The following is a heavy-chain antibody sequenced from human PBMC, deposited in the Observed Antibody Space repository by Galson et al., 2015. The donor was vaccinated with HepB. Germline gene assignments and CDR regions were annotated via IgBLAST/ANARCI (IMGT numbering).Heavy chain of an antibody. CDR3: ARAEKDIVVVPAAHRAIDY. V-gene: IGHV1-46*01. CDR2: INPSGGST. D-gene: IGHD2-2*01. CDR1: GYTFTNYY. Sequence: SVKVSCKASGYTFTNYYTHWVRQAPGQGLEWMGIINPSGGSTTYAQKFQGRVTMTRDTSTITVYMELSSLRSEDTAVYYCARAEKDIVVVPAAHRAIDYWGQGTLVTVSS. J-gene: IGHJ4*02.